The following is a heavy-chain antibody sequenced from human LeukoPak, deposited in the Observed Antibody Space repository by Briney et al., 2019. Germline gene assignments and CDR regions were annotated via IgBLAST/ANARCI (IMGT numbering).Heavy chain of an antibody. CDR3: ARAERGYCSGGFCYSDY. CDR2: ISYDGSNK. V-gene: IGHV3-30*04. CDR1: RFTFSSYS. J-gene: IGHJ4*02. Sequence: GGSLRLSCAASRFTFSSYSMHWVRQAPGRGLEWVAVISYDGSNKYYADSVKGRFTISRDNSKNTLYLQMNSLRAEDTAVYYCARAERGYCSGGFCYSDYWGQGTLVTVSS. D-gene: IGHD2-15*01.